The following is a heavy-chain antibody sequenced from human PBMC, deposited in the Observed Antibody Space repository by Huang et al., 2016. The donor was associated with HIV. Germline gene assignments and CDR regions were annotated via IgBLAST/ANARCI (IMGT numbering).Heavy chain of an antibody. Sequence: QVQLVESGGGVVQPGRSLRLSCAVSGFTFRDHPMHWVRQAPGKGLEWVAVISFDGRNKLYAELVRGRFTISRDNSKNILYLQLNSLTPADTSIYYCARDTTTVAGLDFWGQGALVTVSS. V-gene: IGHV3-30*14. J-gene: IGHJ4*02. CDR2: ISFDGRNK. CDR3: ARDTTTVAGLDF. D-gene: IGHD6-19*01. CDR1: GFTFRDHP.